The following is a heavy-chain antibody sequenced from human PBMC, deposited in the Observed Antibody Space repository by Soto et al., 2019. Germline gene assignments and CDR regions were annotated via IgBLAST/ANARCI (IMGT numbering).Heavy chain of an antibody. J-gene: IGHJ4*02. CDR2: IIPMFGTP. D-gene: IGHD3-22*01. Sequence: QVQLVQSGAEVKKPGSSVKVSCKASGGTFSRHAFSWVRQAPGQGLEWMGGIIPMFGTPNYSEKFQGRLSITADESTTTANMQLSRLRSDDTAVYYCAKQFDSDSSSHYYAYWGQGTLVTVS. V-gene: IGHV1-69*01. CDR3: AKQFDSDSSSHYYAY. CDR1: GGTFSRHA.